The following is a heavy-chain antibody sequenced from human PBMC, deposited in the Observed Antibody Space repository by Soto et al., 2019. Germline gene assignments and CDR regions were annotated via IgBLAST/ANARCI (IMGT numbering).Heavy chain of an antibody. Sequence: EVQLVESGGGLVQPGGSLRLSCAASGFTFSSYWMHWVRQAPGKGLVWVSRINSDGSSTSYADSVKGRFTISIDNAKNTLYLQMNGLRAEDTAVYYCAKSVLAGHDSLQPLDYWGQGTLVTVSS. CDR3: AKSVLAGHDSLQPLDY. D-gene: IGHD5-12*01. J-gene: IGHJ4*02. CDR1: GFTFSSYW. CDR2: INSDGSST. V-gene: IGHV3-74*01.